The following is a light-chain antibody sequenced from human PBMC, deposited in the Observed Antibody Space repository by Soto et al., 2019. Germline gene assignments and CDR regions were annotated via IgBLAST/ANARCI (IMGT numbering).Light chain of an antibody. CDR1: ISDVGAYNY. Sequence: QSALTQPASVSGSPGQSITISCTGTISDVGAYNYVSWYQHRPGKAPKLILYEVSDRPSGVSNRFSGSKSGNTASLTISGLQADDEADYYCYSYTSSTTWVFGGGTKLTVL. J-gene: IGLJ3*02. V-gene: IGLV2-14*01. CDR2: EVS. CDR3: YSYTSSTTWV.